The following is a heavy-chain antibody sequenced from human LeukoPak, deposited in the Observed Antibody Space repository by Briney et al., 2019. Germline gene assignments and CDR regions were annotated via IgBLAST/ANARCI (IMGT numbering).Heavy chain of an antibody. V-gene: IGHV4-59*01. Sequence: SETLSLTCTVSGGSISNYYWSWIRQPPGKGLEWIGYMYNSGSTNYNPSLKSRVTISVDTSKNQFSLKLSSVTAADTAVYYCARLEGGTFDYWGQGTLVTVSS. CDR1: GGSISNYY. CDR3: ARLEGGTFDY. J-gene: IGHJ4*02. CDR2: MYNSGST. D-gene: IGHD3-16*01.